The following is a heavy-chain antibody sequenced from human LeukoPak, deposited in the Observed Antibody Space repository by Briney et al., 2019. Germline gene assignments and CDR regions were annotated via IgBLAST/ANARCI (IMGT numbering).Heavy chain of an antibody. V-gene: IGHV3-21*01. CDR1: GFTFSSYS. Sequence: GGSLRLSCAASGFTFSSYSMNWVRQAPGKGLEWVSSISSSSYIYYADSVKGRFTISRDNAKNSLYLQMNSLRAEDTAVYYCARDMGRIAARPVNDYWGQGTLVTVSS. J-gene: IGHJ4*02. CDR3: ARDMGRIAARPVNDY. CDR2: ISSSSYI. D-gene: IGHD6-6*01.